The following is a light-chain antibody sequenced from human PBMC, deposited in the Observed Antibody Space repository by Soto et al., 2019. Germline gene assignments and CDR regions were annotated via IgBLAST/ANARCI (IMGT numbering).Light chain of an antibody. J-gene: IGLJ1*01. Sequence: QSALTQPASVSGSPGQSITISCTGSSSVVGAIDYVCWHQQHPGKAPKLLIFDVSSRPSGVSSRFSASKSGNTASLTISGLQAEDEADYYCSSYTTSITHVFGTGTKVTVL. CDR3: SSYTTSITHV. CDR1: SSVVGAIDY. CDR2: DVS. V-gene: IGLV2-14*03.